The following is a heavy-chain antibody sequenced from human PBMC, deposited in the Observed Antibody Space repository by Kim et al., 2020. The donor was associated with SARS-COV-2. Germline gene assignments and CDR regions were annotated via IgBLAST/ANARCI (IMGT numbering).Heavy chain of an antibody. J-gene: IGHJ4*02. Sequence: QNFQGRVTITRDTSASTAYMGLSSLRSEDTAVYYCARVLLWFGELGPFDYWGQGTLVTVSS. D-gene: IGHD3-10*01. CDR3: ARVLLWFGELGPFDY. V-gene: IGHV1-3*01.